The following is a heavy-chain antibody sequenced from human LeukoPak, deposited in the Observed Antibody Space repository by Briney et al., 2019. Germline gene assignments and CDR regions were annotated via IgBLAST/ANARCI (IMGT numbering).Heavy chain of an antibody. CDR2: IKGDGSEK. J-gene: IGHJ4*02. Sequence: GGSLRLSCTASGFTFNRDWTAWVRQAPGKGLEWVANIKGDGSEKNYVDSVKGRFTISRDNAENSVYLQMNDLRAEDTGVYYCVTKEPSTSGWSYWGQGTLVTVSS. V-gene: IGHV3-7*01. D-gene: IGHD6-19*01. CDR1: GFTFNRDW. CDR3: VTKEPSTSGWSY.